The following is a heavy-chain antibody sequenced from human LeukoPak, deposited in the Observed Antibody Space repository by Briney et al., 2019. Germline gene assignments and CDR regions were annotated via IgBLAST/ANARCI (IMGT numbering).Heavy chain of an antibody. J-gene: IGHJ4*02. Sequence: PGGSLRLSCAASGFTFSSYSMNWVRQAPGKGLEWVSSISSSSSYIYYADLVKGRFTISRDNAKNSLYLQMNSLRAEDTAVYYCAKTGVKFCSSTSCYLDFWGQGALLTVSS. CDR3: AKTGVKFCSSTSCYLDF. D-gene: IGHD2-2*01. CDR1: GFTFSSYS. V-gene: IGHV3-21*01. CDR2: ISSSSSYI.